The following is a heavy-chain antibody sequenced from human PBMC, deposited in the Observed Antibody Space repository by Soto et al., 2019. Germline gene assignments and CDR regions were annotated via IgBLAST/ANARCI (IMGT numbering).Heavy chain of an antibody. CDR2: INSDGSST. CDR1: GFTFSSYW. Sequence: GGSLRLSCAASGFTFSSYWMHWVRQAPGKGLVWVSRINSDGSSTSYADSVKGRFTISRDNAKNTLYLQMNSLRAEDTAVYYCARGTTDTAMALAPEFYYYGMDVWGQGTTVTSP. CDR3: ARGTTDTAMALAPEFYYYGMDV. D-gene: IGHD5-18*01. V-gene: IGHV3-74*01. J-gene: IGHJ6*02.